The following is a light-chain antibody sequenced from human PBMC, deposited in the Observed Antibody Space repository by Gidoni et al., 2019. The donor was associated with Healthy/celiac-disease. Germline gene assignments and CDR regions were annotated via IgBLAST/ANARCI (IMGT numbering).Light chain of an antibody. J-gene: IGKJ1*01. Sequence: DIQMSQSPSSLSASVGDRVTITCRASQSISSYLNWYQKKPGKAPKLLIYAASSLQSGVPSRFSGRRSGTDFTLTISSLQPADFATYYCQQSSSTPRTFXQXTKVEI. V-gene: IGKV1-39*01. CDR2: AAS. CDR1: QSISSY. CDR3: QQSSSTPRT.